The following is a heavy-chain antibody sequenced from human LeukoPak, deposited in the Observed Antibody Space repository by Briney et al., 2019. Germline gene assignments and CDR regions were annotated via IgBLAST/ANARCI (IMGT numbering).Heavy chain of an antibody. V-gene: IGHV3-7*01. CDR2: IKQDGSEK. D-gene: IGHD3-16*02. J-gene: IGHJ5*02. CDR1: GFTFSSYW. CDR3: ARTFLITFGGVIVKGPWFDP. Sequence: GGSLRLSCAASGFTFSSYWMSWVRQAPGKGLEWVANIKQDGSEKYYVDSVKGRFTISRDNAKNSLYLQMNSLRAEDTAVYYCARTFLITFGGVIVKGPWFDPWGQGTLVTVSS.